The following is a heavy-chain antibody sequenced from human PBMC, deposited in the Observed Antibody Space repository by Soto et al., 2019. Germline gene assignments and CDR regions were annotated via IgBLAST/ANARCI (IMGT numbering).Heavy chain of an antibody. D-gene: IGHD6-13*01. CDR1: GFTSFG. Sequence: WGSQRLSCAASGFTSFGVHWVRHAPSKARGWVAVISDAGADKYYAEYVNGRFTIARDNSMSTVYLQINSLRVDDTAVYYCAKAEGGSSWSHRYYGMNVWGQRTTCTVSS. J-gene: IGHJ6*02. V-gene: IGHV3-30*18. CDR3: AKAEGGSSWSHRYYGMNV. CDR2: ISDAGADK.